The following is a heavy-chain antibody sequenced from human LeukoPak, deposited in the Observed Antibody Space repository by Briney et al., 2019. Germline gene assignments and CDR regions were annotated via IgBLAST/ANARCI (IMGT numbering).Heavy chain of an antibody. J-gene: IGHJ5*02. D-gene: IGHD2-15*01. CDR3: ARSARFQWPPDRAYCSGGSCYPGWFDP. V-gene: IGHV1-18*01. CDR2: ISAYNGNT. Sequence: ASVKVSCKASGYTFTSYGISWVRQAPGQGLEWMGWISAYNGNTNYAQKLQGRVTMTTDTSTSTAYMELRSLRSDDTAVYYCARSARFQWPPDRAYCSGGSCYPGWFDPWGQGTLVTVSS. CDR1: GYTFTSYG.